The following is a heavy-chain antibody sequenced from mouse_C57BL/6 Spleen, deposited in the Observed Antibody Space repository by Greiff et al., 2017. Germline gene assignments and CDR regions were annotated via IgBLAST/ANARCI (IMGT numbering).Heavy chain of an antibody. Sequence: DVQLVESGGDLVKPGGSLKLSCAASGFTFSSYGMSWVRQTPDKRLEWVATISSGGSYTYYPDSVKGRFTISRDNAKNTLYLQMSSLKAEDTAMYYCARLWDFDYWGQGTTLTVSS. CDR1: GFTFSSYG. V-gene: IGHV5-6*01. CDR2: ISSGGSYT. CDR3: ARLWDFDY. J-gene: IGHJ2*01. D-gene: IGHD4-1*01.